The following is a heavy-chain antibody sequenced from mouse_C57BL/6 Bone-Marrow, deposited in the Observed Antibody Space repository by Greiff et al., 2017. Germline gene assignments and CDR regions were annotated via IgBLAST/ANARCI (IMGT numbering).Heavy chain of an antibody. J-gene: IGHJ4*01. V-gene: IGHV1-39*01. CDR3: ARGYDYDYAMDY. CDR1: GYSFTDYN. CDR2: INPNYGIT. D-gene: IGHD2-4*01. Sequence: EVQLQESGPELVKPGASVKISCKASGYSFTDYNMNWVKQRIGNSLDWIGVINPNYGITSYNKKFKGKATLTVDKSSSTAYMQLNSLTSEDSAVYYCARGYDYDYAMDYWGQGTSVTVSS.